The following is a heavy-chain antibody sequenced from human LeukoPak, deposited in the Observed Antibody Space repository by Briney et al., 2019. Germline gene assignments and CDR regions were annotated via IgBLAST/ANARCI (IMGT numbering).Heavy chain of an antibody. CDR2: INTNTGNP. CDR3: ARERRSSSPGEQQLVRAFDI. J-gene: IGHJ3*02. CDR1: GYTFTSYA. V-gene: IGHV7-4-1*02. Sequence: GASVKVSCKASGYTFTSYAMNWVRQAPGQGLEWMGWINTNTGNPTYAQGFTGRFVFSLDTSVSTAYLQISSLKAEDTAMYYCARERRSSSPGEQQLVRAFDIWGQGTMVTASS. D-gene: IGHD6-13*01.